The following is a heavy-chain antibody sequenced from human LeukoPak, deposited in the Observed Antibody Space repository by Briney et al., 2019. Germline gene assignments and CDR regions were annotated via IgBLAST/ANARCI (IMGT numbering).Heavy chain of an antibody. CDR2: INSGGSST. V-gene: IGHV3-74*01. CDR1: GFTFSRYW. D-gene: IGHD3-22*01. Sequence: PGGSLRLSCAASGFTFSRYWMHWVRQAPGKGLVWVSRINSGGSSTIYADSVKGRFTISRDNAKNTLYLRINSLRAEDTAVYYCATTFYDSSAYDAFGIWGQGTMVTVSS. CDR3: ATTFYDSSAYDAFGI. J-gene: IGHJ3*02.